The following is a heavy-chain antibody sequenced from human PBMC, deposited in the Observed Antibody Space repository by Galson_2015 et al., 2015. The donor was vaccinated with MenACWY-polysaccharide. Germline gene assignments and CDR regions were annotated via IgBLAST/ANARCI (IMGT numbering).Heavy chain of an antibody. CDR2: ISNRGVT. J-gene: IGHJ4*02. CDR3: VKDRGPIFGDY. V-gene: IGHV3-23*01. D-gene: IGHD3-10*01. Sequence: SLRLSCAASGFTFSTYAMSWVRQAPGKGLDWVSTISNRGVTYYADSVQGRFTISRDNSDDTVHLQMSGLRAGDTAIYFCVKDRGPIFGDYWGQGVLVAVSS. CDR1: GFTFSTYA.